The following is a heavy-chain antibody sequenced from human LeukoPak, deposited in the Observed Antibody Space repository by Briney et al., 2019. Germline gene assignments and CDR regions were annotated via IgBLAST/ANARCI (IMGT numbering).Heavy chain of an antibody. CDR2: IYSGGRT. Sequence: GGSLRLSCAASGFTVSSNYMSWVRQAPGKGLEWVSVIYSGGRTYYADSVKGRFTISRDNSKNTLYLQMNSLRAEDTAVYYCARVGARDAYFDYWGQGTLVTVSS. CDR1: GFTVSSNY. CDR3: ARVGARDAYFDY. V-gene: IGHV3-53*01. D-gene: IGHD3-16*01. J-gene: IGHJ4*02.